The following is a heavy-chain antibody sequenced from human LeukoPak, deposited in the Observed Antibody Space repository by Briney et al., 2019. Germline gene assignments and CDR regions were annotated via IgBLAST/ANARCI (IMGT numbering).Heavy chain of an antibody. J-gene: IGHJ4*02. Sequence: GGSLRLSCAASGFTFSSYAMSWVRQAPGKGLEWVSAISGSGGSTYYADSVKGRFTISRDNSKNTLYLQMNSLRAEDTAVYYCAKDIRGGYCSSTSCYGSYFDYWGQGTLVTVSS. CDR1: GFTFSSYA. CDR2: ISGSGGST. CDR3: AKDIRGGYCSSTSCYGSYFDY. V-gene: IGHV3-23*01. D-gene: IGHD2-2*01.